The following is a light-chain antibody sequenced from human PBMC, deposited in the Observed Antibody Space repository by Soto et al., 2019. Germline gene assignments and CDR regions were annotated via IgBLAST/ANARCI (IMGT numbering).Light chain of an antibody. J-gene: IGKJ5*01. V-gene: IGKV1-33*01. CDR3: QQYDNLPLI. CDR2: DAS. Sequence: IQMTQSPSSLSASVGDRFTSTCESTQDIRNYLNLYQQQPGTAPNLLTYDASSLETGVPSRFSGSASATDFTFTISSLQPEDSATYYCQQYDNLPLIFGQGTRLEI. CDR1: QDIRNY.